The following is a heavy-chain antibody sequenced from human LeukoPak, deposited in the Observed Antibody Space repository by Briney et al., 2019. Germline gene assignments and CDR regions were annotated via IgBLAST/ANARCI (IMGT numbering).Heavy chain of an antibody. CDR1: GGSIRSQF. Sequence: SETLSLTCTVSGGSIRSQFWSWIRQPPGKGLEWIEYVYSSEGVDYNPSLKRRVTVSVDTFKNKFSLSLTSVTAADTAVYYCARHHGSWTDWYFDLWGRGTLVIVSS. V-gene: IGHV4-4*09. CDR2: VYSSEGV. CDR3: ARHHGSWTDWYFDL. J-gene: IGHJ2*01. D-gene: IGHD6-13*01.